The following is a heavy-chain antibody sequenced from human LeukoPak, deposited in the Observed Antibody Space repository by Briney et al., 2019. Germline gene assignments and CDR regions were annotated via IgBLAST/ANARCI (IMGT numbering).Heavy chain of an antibody. V-gene: IGHV3-30*18. CDR3: ANGGGGSGNFYYFDY. Sequence: GGSLRLSCAASGFTFSSYWMHWVRQAPGKGLEWVAVISDDGSKKYYADSVKGRFTISRDNSKNTLYLQMNSLRAEDAAVYYCANGGGGSGNFYYFDYWGQGTLVTVSS. CDR2: ISDDGSKK. J-gene: IGHJ4*02. D-gene: IGHD3-10*01. CDR1: GFTFSSYW.